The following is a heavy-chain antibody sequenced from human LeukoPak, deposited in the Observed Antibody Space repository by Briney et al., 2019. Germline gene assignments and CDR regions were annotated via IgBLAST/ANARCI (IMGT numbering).Heavy chain of an antibody. J-gene: IGHJ4*02. D-gene: IGHD3/OR15-3a*01. CDR3: ATVDLDY. V-gene: IGHV3-33*01. CDR2: IWFDGSNK. CDR1: GFTFSNYD. Sequence: GGSLRLSCAASGFTFSNYDMHWVRQAPGKGLEWVAVIWFDGSNKFYADSVKGRFTISRDNSKNTLYLQMNSLRAEDTAVYYCATVDLDYWGQGTLVTVSS.